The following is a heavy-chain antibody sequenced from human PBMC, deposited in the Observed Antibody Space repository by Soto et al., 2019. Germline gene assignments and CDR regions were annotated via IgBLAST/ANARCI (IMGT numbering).Heavy chain of an antibody. CDR1: GFTFSSYS. V-gene: IGHV3-21*01. J-gene: IGHJ5*02. D-gene: IGHD2-2*01. CDR3: ARAYVSWVCSINSCYNKYNWFDP. CDR2: ISSSSSYI. Sequence: GGSLRLSCAASGFTFSSYSMNWVRQAPGKGLEWVSSISSSSSYIYYADSVKGRFTISRDNAKNSLYLQMNSLRAEDTAVYYCARAYVSWVCSINSCYNKYNWFDPWGQGTLVPVSS.